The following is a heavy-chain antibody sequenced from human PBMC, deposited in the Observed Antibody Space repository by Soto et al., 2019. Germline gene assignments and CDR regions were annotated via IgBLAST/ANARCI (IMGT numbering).Heavy chain of an antibody. CDR1: RDPFVDCY. Sequence: GASAQVSCEASRDPFVDCYLHWVRQDPGQGLEWMGWIHPNGGDTISAQKFQGRVTLTRDTSINTAYMELTRLTSDDTAVYFCARAILQNLYYYYAMDVWGHGTTVTVSS. V-gene: IGHV1-2*02. CDR2: IHPNGGDT. D-gene: IGHD3-3*01. J-gene: IGHJ6*02. CDR3: ARAILQNLYYYYAMDV.